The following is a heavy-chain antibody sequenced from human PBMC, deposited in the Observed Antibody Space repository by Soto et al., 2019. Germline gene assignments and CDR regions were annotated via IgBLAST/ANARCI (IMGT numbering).Heavy chain of an antibody. D-gene: IGHD3-22*01. Sequence: GGSLRLSCAASGFAFYYYNMNWVRRAPGRGLEWVAVISYDGSNKYYADSVKGRFTISRDNSKNTLYLQMNSLRAEDTAVYYCARGITMIVVVDYFDYWGQGTLVTVSS. CDR3: ARGITMIVVVDYFDY. J-gene: IGHJ4*02. V-gene: IGHV3-30-3*01. CDR2: ISYDGSNK. CDR1: GFAFYYYN.